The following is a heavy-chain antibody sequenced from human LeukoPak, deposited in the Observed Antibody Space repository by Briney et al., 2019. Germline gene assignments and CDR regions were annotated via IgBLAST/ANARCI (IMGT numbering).Heavy chain of an antibody. CDR3: ARDIVATSSA. CDR2: IIPIFGTA. J-gene: IGHJ5*02. D-gene: IGHD5-12*01. V-gene: IGHV1-69*13. CDR1: GGICSSYA. Sequence: SVKVSCKASGGICSSYAISWVRQAPGQGLEWMGGIIPIFGTANYAQKFQGRVTITADESTSTAYMELSSLRSEDTAVYYCARDIVATSSAWGQGTLVTVSS.